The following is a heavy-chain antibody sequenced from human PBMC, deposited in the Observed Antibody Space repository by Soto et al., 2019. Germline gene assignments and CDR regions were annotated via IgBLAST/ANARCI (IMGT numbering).Heavy chain of an antibody. CDR2: INSDGSST. D-gene: IGHD2-15*01. V-gene: IGHV3-74*01. J-gene: IGHJ4*02. CDR1: GFTFSSYW. CDR3: ARDLTSLVADY. Sequence: EVQLVESGGDLVQPGGSLRLSCAASGFTFSSYWMHWVRQAPGKGLVWVSLINSDGSSTRYADSVKGRFTISSDNARNTLYLQMNSLRAEDTAVYYCARDLTSLVADYWGQGTLVTVSS.